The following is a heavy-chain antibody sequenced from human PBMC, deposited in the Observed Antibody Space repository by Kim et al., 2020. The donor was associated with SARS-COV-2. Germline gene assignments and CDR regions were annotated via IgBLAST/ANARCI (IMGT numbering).Heavy chain of an antibody. CDR3: TRDLTVPAAMEVYYFDY. Sequence: GGSLRLSCTASGFTFGDYAMSWFRQAPGKGLEWVGFIRSKAYGGTTEYAASVKGRFTISRDDSKSIAYLQMNSLKTEDTAVYYCTRDLTVPAAMEVYYFDYWGQGTLVTVSS. CDR1: GFTFGDYA. V-gene: IGHV3-49*03. D-gene: IGHD2-2*01. CDR2: IRSKAYGGTT. J-gene: IGHJ4*02.